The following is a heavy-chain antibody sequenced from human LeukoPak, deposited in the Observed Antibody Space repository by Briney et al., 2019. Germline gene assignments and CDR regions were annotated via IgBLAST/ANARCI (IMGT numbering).Heavy chain of an antibody. J-gene: IGHJ4*02. CDR2: ISYDGSNK. CDR1: GFTFSSYG. D-gene: IGHD1-26*01. Sequence: PGGSLRLSCAASGFTFSSYGMHWVRQAPGKGLEWVAVISYDGSNKYYADSVKGRFTISRDNSKNTLYLQMNSLRAEDTAVYYCARDPASEWELLVYFDYWGQGTLVIVSS. CDR3: ARDPASEWELLVYFDY. V-gene: IGHV3-30*03.